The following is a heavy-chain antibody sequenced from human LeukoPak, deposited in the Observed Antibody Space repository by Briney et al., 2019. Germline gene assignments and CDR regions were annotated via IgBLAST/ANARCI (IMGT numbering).Heavy chain of an antibody. CDR3: ARDDYGDYFFPY. V-gene: IGHV3-74*01. CDR2: INSDESNT. D-gene: IGHD4-17*01. Sequence: GGSLRLSCAASGFTFSTYWMHWVRQAPGKGLVWISRINSDESNTNYADSVKGRFTISRDNAKNTLYLQMNSLRAEDTAVYYCARDDYGDYFFPYWGQGTLVTVSS. J-gene: IGHJ4*02. CDR1: GFTFSTYW.